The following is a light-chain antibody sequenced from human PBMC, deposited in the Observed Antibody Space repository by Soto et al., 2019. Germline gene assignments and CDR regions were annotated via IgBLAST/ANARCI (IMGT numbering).Light chain of an antibody. CDR3: CSYAGSSTYYV. CDR1: SSDVGSYNL. Sequence: SVLTQPASVSGSPGQSITISCTGTSSDVGSYNLVSWYQQHPCKAPKLMIYEGSKRPSGVSNRFSGSKSGNTASLTISGLQAEDEADYYCCSYAGSSTYYVFGTGTKLTVL. J-gene: IGLJ1*01. CDR2: EGS. V-gene: IGLV2-23*01.